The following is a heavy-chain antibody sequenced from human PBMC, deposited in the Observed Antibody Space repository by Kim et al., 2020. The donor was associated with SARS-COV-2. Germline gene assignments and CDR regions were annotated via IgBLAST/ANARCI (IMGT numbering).Heavy chain of an antibody. CDR3: ARDPGYSYGYDAFDI. Sequence: SETLSLTCSVSGGSIGSGDYSWSWIRQPPGKCLEWIGYIYYSGSTYYNPSLKSRITISIDTSKNQFSLKLNSVTAADTAAYYCARDPGYSYGYDAFDIWGQRTVVTVSS. CDR2: IYYSGST. V-gene: IGHV4-30-4*01. D-gene: IGHD5-18*01. J-gene: IGHJ3*02. CDR1: GGSIGSGDYS.